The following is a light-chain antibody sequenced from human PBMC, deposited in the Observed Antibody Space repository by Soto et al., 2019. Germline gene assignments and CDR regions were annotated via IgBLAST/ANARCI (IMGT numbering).Light chain of an antibody. Sequence: EIVLTQSPGSLSLSPGERATLSCRASQSVRSRYLAWFQQKPGQAPRLLISGTSTRATGIPDRFSGSGSGTDFTLTINRLEPEDFAVYYCQHYGASSRTFGQGTKV. CDR3: QHYGASSRT. CDR2: GTS. V-gene: IGKV3-20*01. J-gene: IGKJ1*01. CDR1: QSVRSRY.